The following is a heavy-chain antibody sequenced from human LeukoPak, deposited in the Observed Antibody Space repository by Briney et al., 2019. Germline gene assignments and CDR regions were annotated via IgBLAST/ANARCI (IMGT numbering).Heavy chain of an antibody. V-gene: IGHV1-69*04. Sequence: SVKVSCKASGCTFSSYAISWVRQAPGQGLEWMGRMIPILGIANYAQKFQGRVTITADKSTSTAYMELSSLRSEDTAVYYCARAPSHSGYNWNDAGYYYGMDVWGQGTTVTVSS. CDR2: MIPILGIA. CDR1: GCTFSSYA. D-gene: IGHD1-20*01. CDR3: ARAPSHSGYNWNDAGYYYGMDV. J-gene: IGHJ6*02.